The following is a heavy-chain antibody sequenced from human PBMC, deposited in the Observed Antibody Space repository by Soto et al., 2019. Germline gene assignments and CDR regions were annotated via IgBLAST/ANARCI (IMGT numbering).Heavy chain of an antibody. CDR3: AKDGYSSSWYCSGMDV. CDR2: ISGSGGST. V-gene: IGHV3-23*01. J-gene: IGHJ6*02. D-gene: IGHD6-13*01. Sequence: EVQLLESGGGLVQPGGSLRLSCAASGFTFSSYAMSWVRQAPGKGLEWVSAISGSGGSTYYADSVKRRFTISRDNSKNTLYLQMNSLRAEETAVYYCAKDGYSSSWYCSGMDVWGQGTTVTVSS. CDR1: GFTFSSYA.